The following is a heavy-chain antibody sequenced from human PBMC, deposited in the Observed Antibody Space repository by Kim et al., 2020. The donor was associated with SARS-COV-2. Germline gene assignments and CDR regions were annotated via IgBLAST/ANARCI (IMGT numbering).Heavy chain of an antibody. J-gene: IGHJ4*02. V-gene: IGHV4-39*01. CDR1: GGSISSSSYY. CDR2: IYYSGST. Sequence: SETLSLTCTVSGGSISSSSYYWGWIRQPPGKGLEWIGSIYYSGSTYYNPSLKSRVTISVDTSKNQFSLKLSSVTAADTAVYYCFRGKAERATFDYWGQGTLVTVSS. CDR3: FRGKAERATFDY.